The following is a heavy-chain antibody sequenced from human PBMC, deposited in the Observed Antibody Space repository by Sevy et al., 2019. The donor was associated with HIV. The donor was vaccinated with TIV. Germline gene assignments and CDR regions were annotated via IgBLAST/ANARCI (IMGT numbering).Heavy chain of an antibody. CDR3: GRCSGGSCYSSWFDP. Sequence: GGSLRLSCAASGFTFSSYAMSWVRQAPGKGLEWVSAISGSGGSTYYADSVKGRFTISRDNSKNTLYLQMNSLRAEDTAVCYCGRCSGGSCYSSWFDPWGQGTLVTVSS. CDR2: ISGSGGST. D-gene: IGHD2-15*01. CDR1: GFTFSSYA. J-gene: IGHJ5*02. V-gene: IGHV3-23*01.